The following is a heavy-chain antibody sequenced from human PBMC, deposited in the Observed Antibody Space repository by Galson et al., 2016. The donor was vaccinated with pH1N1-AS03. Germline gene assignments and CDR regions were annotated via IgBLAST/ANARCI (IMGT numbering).Heavy chain of an antibody. V-gene: IGHV5-51*01. CDR3: ARQVRDGYNDYVDY. Sequence: QSGAEVKKPGESLKISCKTSGYIFTSYWVAWVRHMPGKGLEWMGIIYPGDSDTRYSPSFQGQVTIAADRSIHTAYLQWSSLMASDTAIYYCARQVRDGYNDYVDYWGQGILVTVSS. J-gene: IGHJ4*02. CDR2: IYPGDSDT. CDR1: GYIFTSYW. D-gene: IGHD5-24*01.